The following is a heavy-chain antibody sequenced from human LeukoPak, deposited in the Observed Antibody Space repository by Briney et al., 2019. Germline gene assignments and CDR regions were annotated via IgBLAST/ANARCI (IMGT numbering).Heavy chain of an antibody. CDR2: IFNPGGAT. J-gene: IGHJ2*01. V-gene: IGHV3-74*01. CDR1: GFTFSSYW. Sequence: GGSLRLSCAASGFTFSSYWMHWVRQAPGKGLVWVSRIFNPGGATAYVDSVKGRFTISRDDAENTLSLQMNSLRVEDTAVYYCVRVNCAGDCTSRDWYFDLWGRGTLVVVSS. D-gene: IGHD2-21*02. CDR3: VRVNCAGDCTSRDWYFDL.